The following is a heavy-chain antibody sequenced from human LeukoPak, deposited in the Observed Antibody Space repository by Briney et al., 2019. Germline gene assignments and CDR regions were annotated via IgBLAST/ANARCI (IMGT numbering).Heavy chain of an antibody. Sequence: PGGSLRLSCAASRFTFSSYAMSWVRQAPGKGLEWVSAISGSGDSTYYADSVKGRFTISRDNSKNTLYLQMNSLRAEDTAVYYCAKNQYYDFWSGCGGGYFDYWGQGTLVTVSS. CDR2: ISGSGDST. D-gene: IGHD3-3*01. CDR3: AKNQYYDFWSGCGGGYFDY. J-gene: IGHJ4*02. CDR1: RFTFSSYA. V-gene: IGHV3-23*01.